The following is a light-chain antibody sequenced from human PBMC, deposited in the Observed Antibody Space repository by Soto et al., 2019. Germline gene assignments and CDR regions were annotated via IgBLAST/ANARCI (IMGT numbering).Light chain of an antibody. Sequence: QSALIQPASVSGSPGQSITISCTGTHSDVGGFDYVSWFQQYPGRAPKLLIFDVRDRPSGVSNRFSGSKSGATASLTISGLQAEDEADYYCCSYAGSSTFAYVFGTGTKLTVL. CDR2: DVR. CDR1: HSDVGGFDY. J-gene: IGLJ1*01. CDR3: CSYAGSSTFAYV. V-gene: IGLV2-23*02.